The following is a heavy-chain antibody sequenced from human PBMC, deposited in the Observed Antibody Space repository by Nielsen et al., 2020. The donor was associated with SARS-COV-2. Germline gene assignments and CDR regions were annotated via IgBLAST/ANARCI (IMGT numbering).Heavy chain of an antibody. CDR1: GGSVSSGSYY. Sequence: SETLSLTCTVSGGSVSSGSYYWSWIRQPPGKGLEWIGEINHSGSTNYNPSLKSRVTISVDTSKNQFSLKLSSVTAADTAVYYCARVKMDCSSTSCYKPSYYYYGMDVWGQGTTVTVSS. D-gene: IGHD2-2*01. V-gene: IGHV4-39*07. J-gene: IGHJ6*02. CDR3: ARVKMDCSSTSCYKPSYYYYGMDV. CDR2: INHSGST.